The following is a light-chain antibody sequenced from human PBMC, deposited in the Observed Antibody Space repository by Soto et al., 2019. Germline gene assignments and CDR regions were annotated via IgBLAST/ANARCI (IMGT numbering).Light chain of an antibody. CDR1: KLGNKY. Sequence: SYELTQPPSVSVSPGQTASITCSGDKLGNKYACWYQQKPGQSPVLVIYQDIRRPSGIPERFSASNSGNTATLTISGTQAMDEADYYCQAWDSSTVVFGGGTKVTVL. V-gene: IGLV3-1*01. J-gene: IGLJ2*01. CDR3: QAWDSSTVV. CDR2: QDI.